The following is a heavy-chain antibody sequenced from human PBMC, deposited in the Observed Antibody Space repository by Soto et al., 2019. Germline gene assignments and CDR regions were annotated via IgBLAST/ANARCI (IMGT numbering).Heavy chain of an antibody. CDR1: GYSLTSYG. D-gene: IGHD4-17*01. CDR2: ISAYNGNT. V-gene: IGHV1-18*01. Sequence: ASVRVSCKASGYSLTSYGISWVRQAPGQGLEWMGWISAYNGNTNYAQKLQGRVTMTTDTSTSTAYMELRSLRSDDTAVYYCSSDPSTVTWLDGDYWGQGTLVTVSS. CDR3: SSDPSTVTWLDGDY. J-gene: IGHJ4*02.